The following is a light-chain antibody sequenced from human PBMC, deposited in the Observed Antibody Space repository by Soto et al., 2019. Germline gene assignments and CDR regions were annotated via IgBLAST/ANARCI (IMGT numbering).Light chain of an antibody. CDR2: DAS. CDR1: QTTNTW. Sequence: DIQLSQFPSTVSASVGDRVTITCRASQTTNTWLAWYQQKPGTAPKLLIYDASSLEGGVPSRFSASGSGTEFTLTISSLQPDDLATYYCQQYISYPYTFGQGTKVDI. CDR3: QQYISYPYT. J-gene: IGKJ2*01. V-gene: IGKV1-5*01.